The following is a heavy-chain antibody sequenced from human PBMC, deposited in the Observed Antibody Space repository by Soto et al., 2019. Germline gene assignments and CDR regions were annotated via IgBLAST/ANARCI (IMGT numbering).Heavy chain of an antibody. CDR3: ARSRIRQSIVVVPAAFDY. J-gene: IGHJ4*02. CDR2: INHSGST. CDR1: GGSFSGYY. V-gene: IGHV4-34*01. Sequence: PSETLSLTCAVYGGSFSGYYWSWIGQPPGKGLEWIGEINHSGSTNHTPPLKSRVTIAVDTSKNQFSLKLSSVTAADTAVYYCARSRIRQSIVVVPAAFDYWGQGTLVTVSS. D-gene: IGHD2-2*01.